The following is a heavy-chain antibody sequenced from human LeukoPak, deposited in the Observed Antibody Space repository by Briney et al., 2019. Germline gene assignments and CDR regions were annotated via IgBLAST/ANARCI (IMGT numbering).Heavy chain of an antibody. V-gene: IGHV1-69*04. J-gene: IGHJ1*01. Sequence: SVKVSCKASGGTFSSYAISWVRQAPGQGLEWMGRIIPILGIANYAQKFQGRVTITADKSTSTAYMELSSLRPEDTAVYYCARVSYSSSWYDSQHWGQGTLVTVSS. D-gene: IGHD6-13*01. CDR2: IIPILGIA. CDR1: GGTFSSYA. CDR3: ARVSYSSSWYDSQH.